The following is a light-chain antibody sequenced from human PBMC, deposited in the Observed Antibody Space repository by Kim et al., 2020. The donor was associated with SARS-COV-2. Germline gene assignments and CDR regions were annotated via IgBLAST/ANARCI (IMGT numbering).Light chain of an antibody. J-gene: IGKJ1*01. V-gene: IGKV1-5*03. CDR3: QEFGGNYPWT. CDR2: KAS. CDR1: QSIGDW. Sequence: SIGDRVTITCRASQSIGDWLAWFQQKPGRVPKLLIYKASRLESGVPSRFSGSRSGTEFTLTITSLQADDLATYYCQEFGGNYPWTFGQGTKVDIK.